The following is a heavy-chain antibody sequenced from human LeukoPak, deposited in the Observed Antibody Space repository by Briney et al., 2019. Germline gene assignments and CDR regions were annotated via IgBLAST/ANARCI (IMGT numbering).Heavy chain of an antibody. CDR2: IIPIFGTA. CDR3: ARGDTHLWSPGDY. Sequence: SVKVSCKASGGTFSSYAISWVRQAPGQGLEWMGGIIPIFGTANYAQKLQGRVTMTTDTSTNTAYMELGSLRSDDTAVYYCARGDTHLWSPGDYWGQGTLVTVSS. V-gene: IGHV1-69*05. CDR1: GGTFSSYA. J-gene: IGHJ4*02. D-gene: IGHD5-18*01.